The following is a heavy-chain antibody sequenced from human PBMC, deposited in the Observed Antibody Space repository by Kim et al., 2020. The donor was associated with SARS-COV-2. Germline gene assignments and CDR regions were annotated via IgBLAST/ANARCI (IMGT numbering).Heavy chain of an antibody. D-gene: IGHD6-13*01. CDR3: VQGGYQTLTRTLES. CDR1: RITFDDYA. CDR2: ISWISGII. J-gene: IGHJ4*02. V-gene: IGHV3-9*01. Sequence: GGSLRLSCVVSRITFDDYAMHWVRQVPGKGLEWVSGISWISGIIAYADSVKGRFTISRDNAKNALSLQMNSLTTADTALYYCVQGGYQTLTRTLESWGQG.